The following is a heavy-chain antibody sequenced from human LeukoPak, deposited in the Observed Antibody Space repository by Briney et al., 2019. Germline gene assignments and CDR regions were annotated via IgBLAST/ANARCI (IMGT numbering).Heavy chain of an antibody. CDR2: IYPGDSDT. V-gene: IGHV5-51*01. CDR3: ARQQVAYYYYYGMNV. D-gene: IGHD2-15*01. CDR1: GSHFTTYW. Sequence: GGALKISWKGSGSHFTTYWVAWGRQVPGKGLEWMGIIYPGDSDTRYSPSFQGQVTISADKSISTAFLQWSSLKASDTAMYYCARQQVAYYYYYGMNVWGKGNTVTVSS. J-gene: IGHJ6*04.